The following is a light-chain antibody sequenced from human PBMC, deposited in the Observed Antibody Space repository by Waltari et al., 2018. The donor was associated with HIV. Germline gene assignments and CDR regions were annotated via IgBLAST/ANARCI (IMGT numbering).Light chain of an antibody. CDR3: AAWGDSLTSYV. CDR1: SSNLGSNY. V-gene: IGLV1-47*01. CDR2: RNN. J-gene: IGLJ1*01. Sequence: QSVLTQPPSASETPGQRVTISCSGSSSNLGSNYVYWYQQLHGTAPKLLIYRNNQRPSGVPDRFSGSKSGTSASLAISGLRSEDEADYYCAAWGDSLTSYVFGTGTKVTVL.